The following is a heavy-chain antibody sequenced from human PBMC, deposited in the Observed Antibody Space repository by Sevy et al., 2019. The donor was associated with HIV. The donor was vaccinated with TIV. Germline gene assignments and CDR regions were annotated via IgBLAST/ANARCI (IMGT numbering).Heavy chain of an antibody. CDR1: GYWFTSHW. CDR3: VRGGHHPIDSFDI. J-gene: IGHJ3*02. V-gene: IGHV5-51*01. D-gene: IGHD2-15*01. CDR2: VFPGNSDV. Sequence: GESLKISCETSGYWFTSHWIGWVRRMPGRGLEWVGIVFPGNSDVRYAPSFQGQVTISVDKSISVAYLQWSSLKASDTAMYYCVRGGHHPIDSFDIWGQGTMVTVSS.